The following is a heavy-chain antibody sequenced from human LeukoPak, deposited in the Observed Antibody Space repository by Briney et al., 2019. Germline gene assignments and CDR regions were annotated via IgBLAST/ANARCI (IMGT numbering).Heavy chain of an antibody. CDR1: GGSFSGYY. J-gene: IGHJ5*02. CDR2: INHSGST. CDR3: AREPDRIRFDP. Sequence: SETLSLTCAVYGGSFSGYYWTWIRQPPVHGLEYIGDINHSGSTNYNPSLKSRVTISVDTSKNQFSLKLSSVTAADTAVYYCAREPDRIRFDPWGQGTLVTVSS. V-gene: IGHV4-34*01. D-gene: IGHD1-14*01.